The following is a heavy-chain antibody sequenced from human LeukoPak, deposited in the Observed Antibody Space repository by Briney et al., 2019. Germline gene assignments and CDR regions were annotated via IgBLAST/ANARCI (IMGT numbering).Heavy chain of an antibody. V-gene: IGHV5-51*01. CDR2: IYPGDSDT. CDR3: TRARYYYDTSGRYSDY. Sequence: GESLKISCQGSGYSFTSYWIGWVRQMPGKGLEWMGTIYPGDSDTRYSPFFQGQVTISADKSISTAYLQWSSLKASDTAMYYCTRARYYYDTSGRYSDYWGQGTLVTVSS. CDR1: GYSFTSYW. D-gene: IGHD3-22*01. J-gene: IGHJ4*02.